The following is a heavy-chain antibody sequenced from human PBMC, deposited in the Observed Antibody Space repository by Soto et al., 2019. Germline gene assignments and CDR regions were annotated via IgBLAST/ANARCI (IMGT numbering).Heavy chain of an antibody. J-gene: IGHJ4*02. Sequence: VQLVQSEAEVKKPGASVKVSCKASGYTLSSYGIHWVRQAPGQRLEWMGWINGGNGDTMYAQKFQDRGTMTRGTSANTAYMEVSSLASKDTAVYYCARGRSLFRAGDTSVNFFDYWGQGTLVTVSS. CDR1: GYTLSSYG. D-gene: IGHD1-26*01. CDR2: INGGNGDT. CDR3: ARGRSLFRAGDTSVNFFDY. V-gene: IGHV1-3*01.